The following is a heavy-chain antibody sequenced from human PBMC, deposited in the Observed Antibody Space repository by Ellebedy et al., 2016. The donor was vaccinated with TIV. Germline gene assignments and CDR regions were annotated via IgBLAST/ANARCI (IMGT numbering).Heavy chain of an antibody. V-gene: IGHV3-30*03. CDR1: GFTFSNSV. CDR3: VRGWYSSGHCDVFAM. Sequence: GESLKISXEGFGFTFSNSVMHWVRQHPGKGLDWVAGISVDGRAVHYPDSVKGRFTISRDNAQNTVYLQMNSLRLEDTAVYYCVRGWYSSGHCDVFAMWGQGTIVTVSS. J-gene: IGHJ3*02. D-gene: IGHD6-19*01. CDR2: ISVDGRAV.